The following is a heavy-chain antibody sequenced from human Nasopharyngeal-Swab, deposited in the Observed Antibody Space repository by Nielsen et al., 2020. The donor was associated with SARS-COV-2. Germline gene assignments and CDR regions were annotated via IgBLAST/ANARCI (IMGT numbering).Heavy chain of an antibody. J-gene: IGHJ6*02. CDR3: ARDSGVAGTKYYYYGMDV. V-gene: IGHV4-30-4*01. Sequence: WIRQPPGKGLEWIGYIYYSGSTYYNPSLKSRVTISVDMSKNQFSLKLSSVTAADTAMYYCARDSGVAGTKYYYYGMDVWGQGTTVTVSS. D-gene: IGHD6-19*01. CDR2: IYYSGST.